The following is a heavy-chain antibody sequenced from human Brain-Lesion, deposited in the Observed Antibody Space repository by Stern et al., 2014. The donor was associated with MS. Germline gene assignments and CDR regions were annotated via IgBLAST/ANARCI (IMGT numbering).Heavy chain of an antibody. CDR2: IFNSGST. CDR1: GGSISSGGYY. J-gene: IGHJ6*02. Sequence: QVQLVESGPGLVKPSQTLSLSCTVSGGSISSGGYYWSWIRQPAGKGLEWIGRIFNSGSTSYNTSLKSRVTISMATSKNQFSLRLNSMTAADTAVYYCARGRVVPGFQYYATDVWGQGTTVIVSS. D-gene: IGHD2-2*01. CDR3: ARGRVVPGFQYYATDV. V-gene: IGHV4-61*02.